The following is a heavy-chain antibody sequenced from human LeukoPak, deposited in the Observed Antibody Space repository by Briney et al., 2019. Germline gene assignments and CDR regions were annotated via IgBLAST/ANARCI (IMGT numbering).Heavy chain of an antibody. CDR3: ARGGAYGGGFDY. CDR1: GGTFSSYA. D-gene: IGHD4-23*01. Sequence: ASVTVSCTASGGTFSSYAINWVRQATGQGLEWMGWMNPNSGNTGYAQKFQGRVTMTRNTSISTAYMELSSLRSEDTAVYYCARGGAYGGGFDYWGQGTLVTVSS. V-gene: IGHV1-8*02. J-gene: IGHJ4*02. CDR2: MNPNSGNT.